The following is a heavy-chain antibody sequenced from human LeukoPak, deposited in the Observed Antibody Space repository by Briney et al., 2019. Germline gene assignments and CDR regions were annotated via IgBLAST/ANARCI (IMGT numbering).Heavy chain of an antibody. Sequence: GGSLRLSCTASGFTFGDYAMNWVRQAPGKGLEWVGFIRSKPYGGTADYAASVKGRFTISRDDSKSIAYLQMDSLKTEDIAVYYCTRGGYYCGGDCYSGYWGQGTLVTVSS. J-gene: IGHJ4*02. V-gene: IGHV3-49*04. D-gene: IGHD2-21*02. CDR1: GFTFGDYA. CDR3: TRGGYYCGGDCYSGY. CDR2: IRSKPYGGTA.